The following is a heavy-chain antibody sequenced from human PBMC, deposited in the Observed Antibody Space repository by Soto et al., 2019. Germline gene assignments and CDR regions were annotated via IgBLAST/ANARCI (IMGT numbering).Heavy chain of an antibody. J-gene: IGHJ5*01. D-gene: IGHD2-21*01. CDR2: IYSSGST. CDR1: GGSVTRLNYY. CDR3: ASHKAPAYSEFDT. V-gene: IGHV4-61*03. Sequence: SETLSLTCSVSGGSVTRLNYYWSWIRQPPGKGLEWIGYIYSSGSTIYNPALKSRVAISLDTSKNHFSLRLTSVTAADTAVYYCASHKAPAYSEFDT.